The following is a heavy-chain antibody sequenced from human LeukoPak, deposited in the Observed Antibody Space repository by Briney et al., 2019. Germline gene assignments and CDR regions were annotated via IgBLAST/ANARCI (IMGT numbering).Heavy chain of an antibody. CDR3: AKGGDRIWDAFDI. CDR1: GSSFDDYA. D-gene: IGHD2-21*01. J-gene: IGHJ3*02. CDR2: ISGDGGTT. V-gene: IGHV3-43*02. Sequence: GGSLRLSCAASGSSFDDYAMHWVRQAPGKGLEWVSLISGDGGTTYYADSVKGRFTISRDNSKKSLYLQMNSLRTEDTALYYCAKGGDRIWDAFDIWGQGTRVTVSS.